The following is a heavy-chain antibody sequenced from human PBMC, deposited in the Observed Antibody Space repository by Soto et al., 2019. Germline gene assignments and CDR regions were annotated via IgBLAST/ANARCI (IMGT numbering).Heavy chain of an antibody. CDR2: ISSSSSYI. CDR1: GFTFSSYS. CDR3: ARSGDNYNRLDY. V-gene: IGHV3-21*01. D-gene: IGHD1-1*01. Sequence: GGSLRLSCVASGFTFSSYSMNWVRQAPGKGLEWVSSISSSSSYIYYADSVKGRFTISRDNAKNSLYLQMNSLRAEDTAMYYCARSGDNYNRLDYWGQGTPVTVSS. J-gene: IGHJ4*02.